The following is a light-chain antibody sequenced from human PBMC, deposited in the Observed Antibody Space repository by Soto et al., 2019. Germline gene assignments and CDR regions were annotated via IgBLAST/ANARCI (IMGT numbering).Light chain of an antibody. CDR1: QSVSSSY. J-gene: IGKJ3*01. V-gene: IGKV3-20*01. Sequence: EIVLTQSPGTLSLSPGERATLSCRASQSVSSSYLAWYQQKPGQAPRLLIYGASSSATGIPDRFSGSGSGTDFTLTISRLEPEDFAVYYCPQYGSSPFTFGPGTKVDIK. CDR3: PQYGSSPFT. CDR2: GAS.